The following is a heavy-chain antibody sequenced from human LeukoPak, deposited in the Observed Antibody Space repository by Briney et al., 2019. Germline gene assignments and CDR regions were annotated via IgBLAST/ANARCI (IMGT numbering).Heavy chain of an antibody. V-gene: IGHV1-69*06. Sequence: SVKVSCKASGGTFSSYAISWVRQAPGQGLEWMGGIIPIFGTANYAQKFQGRVTITADKSTSTAYMELSSLRSEDTAVYYCARAISGWYDWFDPWGQGTLVTVSS. CDR2: IIPIFGTA. D-gene: IGHD6-19*01. CDR3: ARAISGWYDWFDP. CDR1: GGTFSSYA. J-gene: IGHJ5*02.